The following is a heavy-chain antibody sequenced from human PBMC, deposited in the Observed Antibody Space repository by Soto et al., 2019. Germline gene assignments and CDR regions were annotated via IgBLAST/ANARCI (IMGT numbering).Heavy chain of an antibody. CDR3: ARDLVLRYFALTHDGSYEYYGMDV. J-gene: IGHJ6*02. Sequence: ASVKVSCKASGYTFTSYYMHWVRQAPGQGLEWMGIINPSGGRTSYAQKFQGRVPMTRDTSTSTAYMELGSLRSEDTAVYYCARDLVLRYFALTHDGSYEYYGMDVWGQGTTVAVSS. V-gene: IGHV1-46*01. CDR2: INPSGGRT. D-gene: IGHD3-9*01. CDR1: GYTFTSYY.